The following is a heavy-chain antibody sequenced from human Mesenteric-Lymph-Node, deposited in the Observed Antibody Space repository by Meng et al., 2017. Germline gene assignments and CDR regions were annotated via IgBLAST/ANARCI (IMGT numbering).Heavy chain of an antibody. CDR1: GGSISSYY. J-gene: IGHJ6*02. V-gene: IGHV4-59*01. D-gene: IGHD6-19*01. Sequence: SETLSLTCTVPGGSISSYYWSWIRQLPGKGLEWIGYIYYSGSTNYNPSLKSRVTISVDRSKNQFSLRLNSVTAADTAVYYCARFRGGSDWPSYYYFGMDVWGQGTTVTVSS. CDR2: IYYSGST. CDR3: ARFRGGSDWPSYYYFGMDV.